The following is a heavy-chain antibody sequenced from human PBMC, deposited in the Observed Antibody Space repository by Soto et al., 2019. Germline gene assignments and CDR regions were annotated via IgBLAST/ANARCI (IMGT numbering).Heavy chain of an antibody. CDR1: GFTFSSYW. CDR3: ARSSWYANDY. Sequence: GGSLRLSCAASGFTFSSYWMSWVRQAPGKGPEWVANIKEDGSEKYYVDSVKGRFTISRDNAKNSLYLHVNSLRAEDTAVYYCARSSWYANDYWGPGTLVTVSS. D-gene: IGHD6-13*01. CDR2: IKEDGSEK. J-gene: IGHJ4*02. V-gene: IGHV3-7*01.